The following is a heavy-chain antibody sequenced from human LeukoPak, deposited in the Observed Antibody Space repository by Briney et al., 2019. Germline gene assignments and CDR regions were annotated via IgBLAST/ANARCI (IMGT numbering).Heavy chain of an antibody. CDR3: ARDPPVRHYDSSGLIY. D-gene: IGHD3-22*01. Sequence: SETLSLTCTVFSGSISSGAYYWGWIRQPPGKGLEWIGTIHYSGKTYYNPSLKSRVTISVDTSKNQFSLKLSSVTAADTAVYYCARDPPVRHYDSSGLIYWGQGTLVTVSS. V-gene: IGHV4-39*07. CDR1: SGSISSGAYY. CDR2: IHYSGKT. J-gene: IGHJ4*02.